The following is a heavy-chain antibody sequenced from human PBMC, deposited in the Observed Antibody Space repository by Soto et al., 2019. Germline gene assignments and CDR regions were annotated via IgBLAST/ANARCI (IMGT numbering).Heavy chain of an antibody. CDR1: GDTLTELS. D-gene: IGHD3-3*01. CDR2: FDPEDGET. CDR3: ATVQKSVFYDFWSGYYYFYY. V-gene: IGHV1-24*01. Sequence: ASVKVACKVSGDTLTELSMHWVRQAPGKGLEWMGGFDPEDGETIYAQKFQGRVTMTEDTSTDTAYMELSSLRSEDTAVYYCATVQKSVFYDFWSGYYYFYYWGQGTLVTVSS. J-gene: IGHJ4*02.